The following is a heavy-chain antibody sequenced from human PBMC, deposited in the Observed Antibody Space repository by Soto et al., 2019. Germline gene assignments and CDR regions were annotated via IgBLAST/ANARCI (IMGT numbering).Heavy chain of an antibody. J-gene: IGHJ4*02. CDR3: ATSGYSSGWYSARTDY. CDR1: GFTFDDYA. CDR2: ISWNSGSI. Sequence: PGGSLRLSCAASGFTFDDYAMHWVRQAPGKGLEWVSGISWNSGSIGYADSVKGRFTISRDNAKNSLYLQMNSLRAEDTALYYCATSGYSSGWYSARTDYWGQGTLVTVSS. D-gene: IGHD6-19*01. V-gene: IGHV3-9*01.